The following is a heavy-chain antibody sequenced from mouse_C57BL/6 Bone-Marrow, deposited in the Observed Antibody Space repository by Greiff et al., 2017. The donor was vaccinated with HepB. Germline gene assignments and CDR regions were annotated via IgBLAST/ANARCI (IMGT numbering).Heavy chain of an antibody. CDR1: GFTFSDYY. V-gene: IGHV5-16*01. J-gene: IGHJ1*03. CDR2: INYDGSST. D-gene: IGHD1-1*01. CDR3: ARDRIYYDGSSYVRYWYFDV. Sequence: EVHLVESEGGLVQPGRSMKLSCTASGFTFSDYYMAWVRQVPEKGLEWVANINYDGSSTYYLDTLKSRFNISGDNAKNILYLQMSSLKSEDTATYYCARDRIYYDGSSYVRYWYFDVWGTGTTVTVSS.